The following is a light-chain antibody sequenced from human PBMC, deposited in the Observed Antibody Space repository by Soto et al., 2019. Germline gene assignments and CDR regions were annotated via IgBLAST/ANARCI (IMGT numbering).Light chain of an antibody. CDR3: QQFGSSPPRIT. J-gene: IGKJ5*01. Sequence: EFVLTQSPGSLSLSPGERATLSCRASQSVSSSYIAWYQQKPGQAPRLLIYGPSSRATGIPDRFSGSGSGTDFTLTISRLEPEDFAVYYCQQFGSSPPRITFGQGTQREIK. V-gene: IGKV3-20*01. CDR2: GPS. CDR1: QSVSSSY.